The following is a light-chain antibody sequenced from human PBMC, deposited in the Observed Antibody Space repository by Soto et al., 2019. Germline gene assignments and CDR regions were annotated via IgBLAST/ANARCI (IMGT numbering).Light chain of an antibody. CDR3: QQYNNWPYS. CDR2: GAS. Sequence: EKVIAQSPCTLSVSPGERATLSCRASQSVSSNLAWYQQRPGQAPRLLIYGASTRATDIPATFSGSGSGTEFTLTISSLQSEDFAVYYCQQYNNWPYSFGQGTKVDIK. V-gene: IGKV3-15*01. CDR1: QSVSSN. J-gene: IGKJ2*03.